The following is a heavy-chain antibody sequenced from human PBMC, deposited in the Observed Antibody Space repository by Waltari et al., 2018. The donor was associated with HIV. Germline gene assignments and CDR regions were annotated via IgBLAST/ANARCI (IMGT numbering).Heavy chain of an antibody. CDR3: ARDYNYAPDY. Sequence: QVQLVESGGGVVQPGGSLGLSCAASGFPFKNFAMNWVRQAPGKGLEWVGNIYYDGSKKFYGDSVRGRFTISRDNSKQILYLQMNSLRVEDTALYYCARDYNYAPDYWGQGTLVVVSS. D-gene: IGHD5-18*01. V-gene: IGHV3-33*01. CDR2: IYYDGSKK. CDR1: GFPFKNFA. J-gene: IGHJ4*02.